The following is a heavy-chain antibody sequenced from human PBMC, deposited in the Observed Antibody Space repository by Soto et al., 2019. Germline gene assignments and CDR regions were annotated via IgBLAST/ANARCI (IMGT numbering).Heavy chain of an antibody. D-gene: IGHD5-12*01. CDR2: IYYSGST. CDR3: ARRLRLSSGYWFDP. CDR1: GGSISSGGYY. V-gene: IGHV4-30-4*08. Sequence: PSETLSLTCTVSGGSISSGGYYWSWIRQHPGKGLEWIGYIYYSGSTYYNPSLKSRVTISVDTSKNQFSLKLSSVTAADTAVYYCARRLRLSSGYWFDPWGQGTLVTVSS. J-gene: IGHJ5*02.